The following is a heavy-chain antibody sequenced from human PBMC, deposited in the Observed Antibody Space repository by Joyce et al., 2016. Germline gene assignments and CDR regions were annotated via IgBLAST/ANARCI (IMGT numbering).Heavy chain of an antibody. Sequence: QVQLQESGPGLVKPSGTLSLPCTVSGYSIGSGYHWGWIRQPPGKGLEWIASSYHSGSSYYNPALKGRVTLSVDTSKNHFSLTLSSVTAADTAVYFCARSPRRFDFWGQGTLVTVSA. CDR1: GYSIGSGYH. CDR2: SYHSGSS. CDR3: ARSPRRFDF. J-gene: IGHJ4*02. V-gene: IGHV4-38-2*02.